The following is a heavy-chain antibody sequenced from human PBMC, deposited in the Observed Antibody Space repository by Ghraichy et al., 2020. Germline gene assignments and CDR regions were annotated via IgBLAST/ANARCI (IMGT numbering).Heavy chain of an antibody. J-gene: IGHJ4*02. V-gene: IGHV4-34*01. CDR1: GGSFSGYY. Sequence: SQTLSLTCAVYGGSFSGYYWSWIRQPPGKGLEWIGEINHSGSTNYNPSLKSRVTISVDTSKNQFSLKLSSVTAADTAVYYCARGSVATILPFDYWGQGTLVTVSS. CDR3: ARGSVATILPFDY. D-gene: IGHD5-12*01. CDR2: INHSGST.